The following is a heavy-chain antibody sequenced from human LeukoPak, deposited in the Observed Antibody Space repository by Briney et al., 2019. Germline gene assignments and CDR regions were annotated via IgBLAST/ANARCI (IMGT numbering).Heavy chain of an antibody. CDR2: IIPIFGTA. J-gene: IGHJ5*02. V-gene: IGHV1-69*13. CDR3: ATLCSSTSCSQGSP. D-gene: IGHD2-2*01. Sequence: SVKVSCKASGGTFSSYAISWVRQAPGQGLEWMGGIIPIFGTANYAQKFQGRVTITADESTSTAYMELSSLRSEDTAVYYCATLCSSTSCSQGSPWGQGTLVTVSS. CDR1: GGTFSSYA.